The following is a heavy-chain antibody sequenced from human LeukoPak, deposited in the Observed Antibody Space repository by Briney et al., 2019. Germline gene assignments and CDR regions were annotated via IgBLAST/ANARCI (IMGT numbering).Heavy chain of an antibody. Sequence: GASVKVSCKASGYSFTDYSMHWVRQAPGQGLEWMGWINPNSGGTDYAQKFQGRVTMNRDTSISTAYMELRRLRADDAAVYYCATIAIPGRHYFDPWGQGTLVIVSS. CDR3: ATIAIPGRHYFDP. CDR2: INPNSGGT. D-gene: IGHD6-19*01. V-gene: IGHV1-2*02. J-gene: IGHJ5*01. CDR1: GYSFTDYS.